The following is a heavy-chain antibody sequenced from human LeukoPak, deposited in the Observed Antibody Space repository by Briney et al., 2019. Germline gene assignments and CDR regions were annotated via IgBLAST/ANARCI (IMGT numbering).Heavy chain of an antibody. D-gene: IGHD3-22*01. J-gene: IGHJ5*02. CDR2: IYSGGGT. Sequence: GGSLRLSCAASGFTVSSNYMSWVRQAPGKGLEWVSVIYSGGGTYYADSVKGRFTISRDNSKNTLYLQMNSLRAEDTAVYYCARDLVDDKGDPWGQGTLVTVSS. CDR3: ARDLVDDKGDP. V-gene: IGHV3-66*01. CDR1: GFTVSSNY.